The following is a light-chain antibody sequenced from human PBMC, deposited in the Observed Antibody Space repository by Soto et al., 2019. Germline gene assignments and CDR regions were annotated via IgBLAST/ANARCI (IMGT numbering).Light chain of an antibody. CDR1: QDISNY. Sequence: DIQMTQSPPSLSASVGDRVTITCQASQDISNYLNWYQQKPGKAPKLLIYDASNLETGVPSRFSGSGSGTDFTFTISSLQPEDIATYYCQQYDNLRIFTFGPGTKVDIK. J-gene: IGKJ3*01. CDR3: QQYDNLRIFT. V-gene: IGKV1-33*01. CDR2: DAS.